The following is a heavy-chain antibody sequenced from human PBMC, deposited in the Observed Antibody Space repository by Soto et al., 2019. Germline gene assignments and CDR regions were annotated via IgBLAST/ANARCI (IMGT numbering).Heavy chain of an antibody. V-gene: IGHV3-33*06. J-gene: IGHJ4*02. CDR1: GFTFSSYG. Sequence: GSLRLSCAASGFTFSSYGMHWVRQAPGKGLEWVAAIWYDGSNKYHADSVKGRFTISRDNSKNTLYLQMNSLRAEDTAVYYCAKYGSGSLQDWGQGTLVTVSS. CDR2: IWYDGSNK. D-gene: IGHD3-10*01. CDR3: AKYGSGSLQD.